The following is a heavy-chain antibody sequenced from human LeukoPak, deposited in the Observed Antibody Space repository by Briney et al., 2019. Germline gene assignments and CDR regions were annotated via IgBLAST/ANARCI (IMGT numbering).Heavy chain of an antibody. CDR2: ISDSGNYV. Sequence: GGSLRLSCAASGFTFSSYGMHWVRQAPGKGLEWVACISDSGNYVYYAESVKGRFIISKDISKNTLYLQMNNLRADDTALYYCARESGYAVGDFWGRGTLVTVSS. J-gene: IGHJ4*02. D-gene: IGHD2-2*01. CDR3: ARESGYAVGDF. CDR1: GFTFSSYG. V-gene: IGHV3-21*04.